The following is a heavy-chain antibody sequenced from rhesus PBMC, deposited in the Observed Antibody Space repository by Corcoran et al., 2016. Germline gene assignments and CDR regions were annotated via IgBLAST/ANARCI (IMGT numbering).Heavy chain of an antibody. D-gene: IGHD4-23*01. Sequence: QVQLQESGPGLVKPSETLSLTCAVSGSSISSGYYWGWIRQSPGKGLEYIGYISDGTGSTYYNPSLKSRVTISKDSSKNQFSLKLTSVTAADTAFYFCARHSDTVTTFGLDSWGQGVVVTVSS. CDR3: ARHSDTVTTFGLDS. CDR1: GSSISSGYY. J-gene: IGHJ6*01. CDR2: ISDGTGST. V-gene: IGHV4-99*01.